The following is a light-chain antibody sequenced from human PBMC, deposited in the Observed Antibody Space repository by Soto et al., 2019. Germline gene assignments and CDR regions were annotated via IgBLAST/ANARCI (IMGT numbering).Light chain of an antibody. J-gene: IGKJ2*01. Sequence: IVLTQSPDTLSLSPGGRATLYCRASRSVSSSYLAWYQHKAGQAPRLLISGASNSATDIPDRFSGSESGTDFTLTISRLEPEDFAVYYCQHYGSSPPYTFGQGTKLEIK. CDR3: QHYGSSPPYT. CDR2: GAS. CDR1: RSVSSSY. V-gene: IGKV3-20*01.